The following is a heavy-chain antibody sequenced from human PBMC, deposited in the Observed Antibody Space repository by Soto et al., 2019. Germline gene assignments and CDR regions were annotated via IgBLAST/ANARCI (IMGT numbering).Heavy chain of an antibody. CDR2: IYHSGST. Sequence: SETLSLTCAVSGGSISSGGYSWSWIRQPPGKGLEWIGYIYHSGSTYYNPSLKGRVTISVDRSKNQFSLKLSSVTAADTAVYYCARATTGSWFDPWGQGTLVTVSS. J-gene: IGHJ5*02. CDR3: ARATTGSWFDP. D-gene: IGHD4-4*01. CDR1: GGSISSGGYS. V-gene: IGHV4-30-2*01.